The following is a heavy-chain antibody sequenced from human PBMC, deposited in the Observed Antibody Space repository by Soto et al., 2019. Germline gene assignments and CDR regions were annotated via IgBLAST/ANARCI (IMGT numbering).Heavy chain of an antibody. D-gene: IGHD3-22*01. CDR3: ASGIYDSSGFEAFDI. Sequence: QVQLQESGPGLVKPSQTLSLTCTVSGGSISSGDYYWSWIRQPPGQGLEWIGYIYYSGSTYYNPSLKGRVTISVVTSKNQVSLKLSSVIAAGTAVYYCASGIYDSSGFEAFDIWGQGTMVTVSS. CDR1: GGSISSGDYY. J-gene: IGHJ3*02. CDR2: IYYSGST. V-gene: IGHV4-30-4*01.